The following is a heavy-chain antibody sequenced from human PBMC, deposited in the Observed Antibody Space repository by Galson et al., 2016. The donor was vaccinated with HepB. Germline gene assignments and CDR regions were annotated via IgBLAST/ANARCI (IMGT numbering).Heavy chain of an antibody. CDR2: IKQDGSER. Sequence: SLRLSCAASGFTFSSYWMSWARQAPGKGLEWVANIKQDGSERYYVDSVRGRVTISRDNAKNSLSLQMSSLRVEDTAVYYCARDRTYGVNSYFDYWGQGTLVTVSS. CDR1: GFTFSSYW. V-gene: IGHV3-7*01. J-gene: IGHJ4*02. D-gene: IGHD4-23*01. CDR3: ARDRTYGVNSYFDY.